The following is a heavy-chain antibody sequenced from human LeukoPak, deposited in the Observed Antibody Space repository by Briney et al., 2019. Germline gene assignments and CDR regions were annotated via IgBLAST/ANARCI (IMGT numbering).Heavy chain of an antibody. D-gene: IGHD3-22*01. CDR2: IYYSGNT. J-gene: IGHJ3*02. Sequence: PSETLSLTCTVSGGSISSRSYYWGWIRQPPGKGLEWIGYIYYSGNTYYNPSLESRITISVDTSKNQFSLKLNSVTAADTAVYYCARTYYDPSGYSDAFDIWGQGTMVTVSS. V-gene: IGHV4-30-4*08. CDR1: GGSISSRSYY. CDR3: ARTYYDPSGYSDAFDI.